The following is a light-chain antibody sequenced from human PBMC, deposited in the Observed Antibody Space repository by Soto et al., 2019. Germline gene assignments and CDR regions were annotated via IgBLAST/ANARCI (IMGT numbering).Light chain of an antibody. CDR1: SSDVGGYNY. CDR3: SSYTSSSIVV. CDR2: DVS. Sequence: QSALTQPASVSGSPGQSITISCTGTSSDVGGYNYVSWYQQHPGKAPKLMIYDVSNRPSGVSNRFSGPKSGNTASLTISGLQAEDEADYYCSSYTSSSIVVFGGGTKLTVL. V-gene: IGLV2-14*01. J-gene: IGLJ2*01.